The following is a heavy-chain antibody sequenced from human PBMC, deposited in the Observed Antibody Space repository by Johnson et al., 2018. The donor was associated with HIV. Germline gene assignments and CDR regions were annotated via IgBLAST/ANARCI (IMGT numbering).Heavy chain of an antibody. CDR3: ARVRGLIAFDI. V-gene: IGHV3-30*02. D-gene: IGHD3-22*01. CDR1: GFTFSNYG. Sequence: QVQLVESGGGVVQPGGSLRLSCVASGFTFSNYGMHWVRRAPGKGLEWVAFIRYDASNKYYADSVKGRFTISRDNSKNTLYLQMNSLRAEDTAVYYCARVRGLIAFDIWGQGTMVTVSS. J-gene: IGHJ3*02. CDR2: IRYDASNK.